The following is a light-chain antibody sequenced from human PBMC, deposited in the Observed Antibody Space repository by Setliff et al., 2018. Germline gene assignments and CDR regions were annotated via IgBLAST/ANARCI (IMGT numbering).Light chain of an antibody. Sequence: ALAQPPSASGSPGQSVTISCTGTSSDVGGYDYVSWYQQHPGKAPKLLIYEVSERPSGVPDRFSGSKSGNTASLTVSGLQAEDEADYYCSAYAGSKNWGVVGTGTKVTVL. J-gene: IGLJ1*01. CDR3: SAYAGSKNWGV. V-gene: IGLV2-8*01. CDR2: EVS. CDR1: SSDVGGYDY.